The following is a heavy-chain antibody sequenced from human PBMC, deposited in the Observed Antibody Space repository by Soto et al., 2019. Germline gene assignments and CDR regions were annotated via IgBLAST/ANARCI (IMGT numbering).Heavy chain of an antibody. CDR3: AREVESYFNY. Sequence: GGSLRLSCAASGFTLSYYYMSWIRQAPGKGLEWVSYISSSSSYTNYADSVKGRFTISRDNAKNSLYLQMNSLRAEDTAVYYCAREVESYFNYWGQGTLVTVSS. CDR2: ISSSSSYT. V-gene: IGHV3-11*06. CDR1: GFTLSYYY. J-gene: IGHJ4*02.